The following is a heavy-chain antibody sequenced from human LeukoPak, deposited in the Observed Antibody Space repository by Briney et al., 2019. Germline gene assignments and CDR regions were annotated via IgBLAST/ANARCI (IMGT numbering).Heavy chain of an antibody. Sequence: GESLKISCKGPGYSFTSYWIGWLRQRPGKGLEWMGIIYPGDSDARYSPSFQGQVTISADKSISTAYLQWSSLKASDTAMYYCARVPRSVDNLVVAAPHFDYWGQGTRVTVSS. CDR1: GYSFTSYW. CDR3: ARVPRSVDNLVVAAPHFDY. V-gene: IGHV5-51*01. D-gene: IGHD2-15*01. J-gene: IGHJ4*02. CDR2: IYPGDSDA.